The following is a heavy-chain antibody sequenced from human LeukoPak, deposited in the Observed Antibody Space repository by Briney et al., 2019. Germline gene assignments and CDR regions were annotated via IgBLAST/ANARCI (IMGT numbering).Heavy chain of an antibody. J-gene: IGHJ4*02. Sequence: GGSLRLSCAASGFTFDDYAMHWVRQAPGKGLEWVSGISWNSGSIGYADSVKGRFTISRDNAKNSLYLQMNSLRAEDTALYYCAKDLAGFDYWGQGTLVTVSS. CDR2: ISWNSGSI. D-gene: IGHD6-19*01. CDR3: AKDLAGFDY. CDR1: GFTFDDYA. V-gene: IGHV3-9*01.